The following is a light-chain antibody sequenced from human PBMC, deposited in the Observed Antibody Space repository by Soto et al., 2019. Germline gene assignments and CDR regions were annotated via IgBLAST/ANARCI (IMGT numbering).Light chain of an antibody. CDR2: DVS. J-gene: IGLJ1*01. CDR3: CSYAGSYTYYV. Sequence: QSVLTQSASVSGSPGQSITISCTGTSSDVGSYNYVSWYQQHPGKAPKLMIYDVSKRPSGVPDRFSGSKSGNTASLTISGLQAEDEADYYCCSYAGSYTYYVFGTGTKVTVL. V-gene: IGLV2-11*01. CDR1: SSDVGSYNY.